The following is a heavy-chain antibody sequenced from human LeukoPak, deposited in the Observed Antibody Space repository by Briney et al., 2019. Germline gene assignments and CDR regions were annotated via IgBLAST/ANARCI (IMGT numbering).Heavy chain of an antibody. CDR3: ARDKRYFDWLPPYGMDV. D-gene: IGHD3-9*01. V-gene: IGHV3-74*01. Sequence: GGSLRLSCAASGFTFSSYAMSWVRQAPGKGLVWVSRINSDGSSTSYADSVKGRFTISRDNAKNTLYLQMNSLRAEDTAVYYCARDKRYFDWLPPYGMDVWGQGTTVTVSS. CDR1: GFTFSSYA. CDR2: INSDGSST. J-gene: IGHJ6*02.